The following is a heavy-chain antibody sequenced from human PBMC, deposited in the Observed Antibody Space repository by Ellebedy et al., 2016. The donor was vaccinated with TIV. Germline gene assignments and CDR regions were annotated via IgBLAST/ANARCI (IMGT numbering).Heavy chain of an antibody. Sequence: ASVKVSXKASGGTFSSYTISWVRQAPGQGLEWMGGIIPIFETANYAQKFQDRVTITADESTRTAYMELSSLRSEDTAVYYCARDFLRAPDGSESYNNWFDPWGQGTLVTVSS. D-gene: IGHD3-10*01. CDR3: ARDFLRAPDGSESYNNWFDP. CDR1: GGTFSSYT. J-gene: IGHJ5*02. V-gene: IGHV1-69*13. CDR2: IIPIFETA.